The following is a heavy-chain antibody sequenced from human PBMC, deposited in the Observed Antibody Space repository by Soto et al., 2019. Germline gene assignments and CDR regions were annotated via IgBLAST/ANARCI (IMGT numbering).Heavy chain of an antibody. J-gene: IGHJ4*02. V-gene: IGHV3-23*01. Sequence: PGGSLKLSCGTSGVTFSSYAMRWVRQAPGKGLAWVSAISGSGGSTYYADSVKGRFTISRDNSKNTLYLQMNSLRAEDTAVYYCAKISARLRFLEWLLSLFDYWGQGTLVTVSS. D-gene: IGHD3-3*01. CDR3: AKISARLRFLEWLLSLFDY. CDR1: GVTFSSYA. CDR2: ISGSGGST.